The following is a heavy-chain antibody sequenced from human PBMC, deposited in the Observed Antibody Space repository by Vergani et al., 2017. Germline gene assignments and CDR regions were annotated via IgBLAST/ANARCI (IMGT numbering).Heavy chain of an antibody. D-gene: IGHD2-2*01. CDR1: GFTFSSYW. CDR2: IKQDGSEK. J-gene: IGHJ3*02. V-gene: IGHV3-7*01. CDR3: ARSNIVVPAARDSFDI. Sequence: EVQLVESGGGLVQPGGSLRLSCAASGFTFSSYWMSWVRQAPGKGLEWVANIKQDGSEKYYVDSVKGRFTISRDNAKNSLYLQMNSLRAEDTAVYYCARSNIVVPAARDSFDIWGQGTMVTVSS.